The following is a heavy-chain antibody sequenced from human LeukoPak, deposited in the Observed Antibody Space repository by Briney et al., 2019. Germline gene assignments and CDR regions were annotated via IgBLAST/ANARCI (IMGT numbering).Heavy chain of an antibody. CDR1: GFTFSSYA. D-gene: IGHD4-17*01. CDR2: ISGSGGSA. Sequence: GGSLRLSCAASGFTFSSYAMSWARQAPGEGLEWGSAISGSGGSAYYPDSVKGRFTISRDNSKNTLYLQMNSLRAEDTAVYYCASYYGDYGQGNYNYYMDVWGKGTTVTVSS. V-gene: IGHV3-23*01. J-gene: IGHJ6*03. CDR3: ASYYGDYGQGNYNYYMDV.